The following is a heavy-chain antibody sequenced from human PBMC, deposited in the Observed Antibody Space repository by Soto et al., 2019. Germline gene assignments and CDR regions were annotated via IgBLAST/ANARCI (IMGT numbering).Heavy chain of an antibody. CDR1: GFTFSSYW. CDR2: IKQDGSEK. Sequence: GGSLRLSCAASGFTFSSYWMSWVRQAPGKGLEWVANIKQDGSEKYYVDSVKGRFTISRDNAKNSLYLQMNSLRAEDTAVYYCARDGGDSSSWYFDYWGQGTLVTVSS. V-gene: IGHV3-7*01. CDR3: ARDGGDSSSWYFDY. D-gene: IGHD6-13*01. J-gene: IGHJ4*02.